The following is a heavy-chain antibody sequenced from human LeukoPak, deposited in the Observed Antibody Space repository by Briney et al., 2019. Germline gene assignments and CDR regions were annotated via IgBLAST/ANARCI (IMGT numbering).Heavy chain of an antibody. CDR1: GGSISSSSYY. Sequence: SETLSLTCTVSGGSISSSSYYWGWIRQPPGKGLEWIGSIYYSGSTYYNPSLKSRVTISVDTSKNQFSLKLSSVTAADTAVYYCARDLKEVVDSSSSLLSWYFDLWGRGALVTVSS. J-gene: IGHJ2*01. CDR2: IYYSGST. V-gene: IGHV4-39*07. D-gene: IGHD6-6*01. CDR3: ARDLKEVVDSSSSLLSWYFDL.